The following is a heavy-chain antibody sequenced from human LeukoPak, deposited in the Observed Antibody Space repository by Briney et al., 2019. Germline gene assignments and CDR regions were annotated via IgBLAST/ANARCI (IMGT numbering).Heavy chain of an antibody. CDR1: GFTFSSYG. CDR2: ISGSGGST. V-gene: IGHV3-23*01. J-gene: IGHJ6*03. CDR3: ARSTTENYYYYYMDV. D-gene: IGHD4-17*01. Sequence: GGSLRLSCAASGFTFSSYGMSWVRQAPGKGLEWVSAISGSGGSTYYADSVKGRFTISRDNSKNTLYLQMNSLRAEDTAVYYCARSTTENYYYYYMDVWGKGTTVTVSS.